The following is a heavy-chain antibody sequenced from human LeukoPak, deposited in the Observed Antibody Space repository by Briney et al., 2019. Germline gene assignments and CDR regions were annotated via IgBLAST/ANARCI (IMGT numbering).Heavy chain of an antibody. J-gene: IGHJ4*02. D-gene: IGHD2-2*01. CDR2: ISHNGDIT. CDR3: ARWYCSINNCYYDY. V-gene: IGHV3-23*01. CDR1: GFTFRNYA. Sequence: PGGSLRLSCAASGFTFRNYAMSWVRQAPGKGLEWVSVISHNGDITRYADSVKGRFTISRDNSKNTLFLDMNSLRAGDTAVYYCARWYCSINNCYYDYWGQGTLVTVSS.